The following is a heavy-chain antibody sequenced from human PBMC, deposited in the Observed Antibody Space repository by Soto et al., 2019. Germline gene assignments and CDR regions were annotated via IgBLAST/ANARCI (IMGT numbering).Heavy chain of an antibody. CDR2: ISAYNGNT. D-gene: IGHD6-6*01. CDR1: GYTFTSYG. CDR3: AREGIAARPEYYYGMDV. V-gene: IGHV1-18*01. Sequence: QVQLVQSGAEVKKPGASVKVSCKASGYTFTSYGISWVRQAPGQGLEWMGWISAYNGNTNYAQKLQGRVTMTTDPSTSTAYMELRSLRSDDTAVYYCAREGIAARPEYYYGMDVWGQGTTVTVSS. J-gene: IGHJ6*02.